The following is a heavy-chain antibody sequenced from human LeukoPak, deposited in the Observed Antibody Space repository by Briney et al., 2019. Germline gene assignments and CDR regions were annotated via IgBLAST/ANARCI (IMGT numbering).Heavy chain of an antibody. CDR2: ISGSGGST. V-gene: IGHV3-23*01. CDR3: AKGDYYDSSGYH. CDR1: GFTFSSYA. D-gene: IGHD3-22*01. J-gene: IGHJ4*02. Sequence: QPGGSLRLSCAASGFTFSSYAMSWVRQAPGKGLEWVSAISGSGGSTYYADSVKGRFTISRDNSKNTLYLQMSSLRAEDTAVYYCAKGDYYDSSGYHWGQGTLVTVSS.